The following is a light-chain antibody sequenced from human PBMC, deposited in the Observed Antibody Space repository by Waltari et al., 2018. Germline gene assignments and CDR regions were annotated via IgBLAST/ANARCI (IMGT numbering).Light chain of an antibody. J-gene: IGLJ1*01. CDR3: ATWDDSLNLFV. CDR1: SSNIGNNA. V-gene: IGLV1-44*01. Sequence: SSNIGNNAVSWYQQLPGAAPKLLIYQNSVRPSGVPDRISGSKSGTSASLAISRLQSGDEAHYYCATWDDSLNLFVFGSGTQVSVL. CDR2: QNS.